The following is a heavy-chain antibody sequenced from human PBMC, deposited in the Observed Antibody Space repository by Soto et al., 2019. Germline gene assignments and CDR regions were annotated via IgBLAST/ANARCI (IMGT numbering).Heavy chain of an antibody. D-gene: IGHD2-8*02. CDR1: DYTFIYYC. CDR3: VRQGAGGFCLTGGCYPDY. J-gene: IGHJ4*02. V-gene: IGHV5-51*01. Sequence: GESLKISCQGFDYTFIYYCIAWVRQSPGKGLEWMGIIYPADSDTTYSPSSQRQVTMSVDKFTNTAFLQWSSLRSSDTAIYYCVRQGAGGFCLTGGCYPDYWGQGP. CDR2: IYPADSDT.